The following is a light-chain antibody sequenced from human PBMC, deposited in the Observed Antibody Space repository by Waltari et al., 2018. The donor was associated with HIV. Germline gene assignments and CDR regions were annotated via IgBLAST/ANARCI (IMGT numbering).Light chain of an antibody. CDR2: DVT. V-gene: IGLV2-8*01. CDR3: SSYADSDTPVV. Sequence: QSALAQPPSASGSAGQSVTISCTGTSSDVGAYNYVSWYQQHPGKSPKLIIYDVTKRPSGVPDRFAGSKSGNTASLTGAGLQGEDEADYYCSSYADSDTPVVFGGGTKLTVL. J-gene: IGLJ2*01. CDR1: SSDVGAYNY.